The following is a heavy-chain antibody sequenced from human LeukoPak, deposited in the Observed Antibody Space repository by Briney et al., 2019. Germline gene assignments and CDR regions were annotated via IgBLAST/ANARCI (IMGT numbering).Heavy chain of an antibody. CDR1: GFTLSGAW. V-gene: IGHV3-74*01. Sequence: GGSLRLSCAASGFTLSGAWMHWVRQLPGKGLVWVSRINPDGTDIRYADSVKGRFTISRDDAKNTLFLHMNSLRVEDTAVYYCARVFGPGLDEYFHLWGQGTLVTVSS. D-gene: IGHD3-10*01. CDR2: INPDGTDI. J-gene: IGHJ1*01. CDR3: ARVFGPGLDEYFHL.